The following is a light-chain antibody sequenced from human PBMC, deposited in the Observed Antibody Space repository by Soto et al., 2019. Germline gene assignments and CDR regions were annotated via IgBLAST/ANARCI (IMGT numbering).Light chain of an antibody. CDR3: SSWDDSLNGFVV. J-gene: IGLJ2*01. CDR2: GTD. V-gene: IGLV1-44*01. CDR1: SSNIGSKT. Sequence: QSVLTQPPSASGTPGQRVTISCSGTSSNIGSKTVNWYQQVPGTAPRLLIYGTDQRPSGVPDRFSGSKSGISASLAISGLQSEDEADYYCSSWDDSLNGFVVFGGGTQLTVL.